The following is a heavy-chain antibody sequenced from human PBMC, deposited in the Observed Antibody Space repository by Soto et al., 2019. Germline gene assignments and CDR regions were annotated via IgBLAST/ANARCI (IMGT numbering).Heavy chain of an antibody. Sequence: ASVKVSCKASRYTFTGYYMHWVRQAPGQGLEWMGWINPNSGGTTYAQKFQSRVTMTRDTYISTAHMELSRLRSDDTAAYYRERDSSGYFDYWGQGTLVTVSS. D-gene: IGHD3-22*01. CDR3: ERDSSGYFDY. CDR2: INPNSGGT. J-gene: IGHJ4*02. CDR1: RYTFTGYY. V-gene: IGHV1-2*02.